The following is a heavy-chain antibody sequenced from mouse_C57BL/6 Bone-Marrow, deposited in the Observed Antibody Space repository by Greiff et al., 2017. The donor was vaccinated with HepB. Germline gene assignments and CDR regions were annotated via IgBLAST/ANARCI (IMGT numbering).Heavy chain of an antibody. J-gene: IGHJ2*01. CDR2: ISYDGSN. Sequence: VQLQQSGPGLVKPSPSLSLTCSVTGYSITSGYYWNWIRQFPGNKLEWMGYISYDGSNNYNPSLKNRISITRDTSKNQLFLKLNSVTTEDTATYSCARGDDYGDYWGQGTTLTVSS. D-gene: IGHD2-4*01. CDR3: ARGDDYGDY. V-gene: IGHV3-6*01. CDR1: GYSITSGYY.